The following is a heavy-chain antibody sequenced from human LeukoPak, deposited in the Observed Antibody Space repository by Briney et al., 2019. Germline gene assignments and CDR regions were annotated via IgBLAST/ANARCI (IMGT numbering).Heavy chain of an antibody. J-gene: IGHJ3*02. D-gene: IGHD3-22*01. Sequence: GGSLRLSCAASGFTFSSYAMSWVRQAPGKGLEWVSAISGSGGSTYYADSVKGRFTISRDNSKNTLYLQMNSLRAEDTAVYYCAKCYDSSGHHYDAFDIWGQGTMVTVSS. CDR2: ISGSGGST. CDR1: GFTFSSYA. V-gene: IGHV3-23*01. CDR3: AKCYDSSGHHYDAFDI.